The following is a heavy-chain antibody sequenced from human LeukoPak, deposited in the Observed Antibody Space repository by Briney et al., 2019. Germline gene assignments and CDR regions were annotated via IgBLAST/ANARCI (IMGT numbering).Heavy chain of an antibody. CDR1: GFTFDDYA. Sequence: PGGSLRLSCAASGFTFDDYAMHWVRQAPGEGLEWVSGISWNSGSIGYADSVKGRFTISRDNAKNSLYLQMNSLRAEDTALYYCAKDPLLYSSSWPYYFDYWGQGTLVTVSS. D-gene: IGHD6-13*01. J-gene: IGHJ4*02. CDR3: AKDPLLYSSSWPYYFDY. CDR2: ISWNSGSI. V-gene: IGHV3-9*01.